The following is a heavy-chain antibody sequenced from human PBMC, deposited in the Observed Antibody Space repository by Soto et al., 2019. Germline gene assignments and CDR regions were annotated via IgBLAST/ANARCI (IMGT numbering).Heavy chain of an antibody. J-gene: IGHJ6*02. D-gene: IGHD1-20*01. CDR1: GVSMNDYY. CDR3: ASGPLVSRYYGLNV. Sequence: SETLSLTCSVSGVSMNDYYWSWIRHTAGRGLEWIGRIFTNGNTNYNPSLRGRLTMAVDTSTNQVSLRLTSVTAADTAVYYCASGPLVSRYYGLNVWGQGTTVTVSS. CDR2: IFTNGNT. V-gene: IGHV4-4*07.